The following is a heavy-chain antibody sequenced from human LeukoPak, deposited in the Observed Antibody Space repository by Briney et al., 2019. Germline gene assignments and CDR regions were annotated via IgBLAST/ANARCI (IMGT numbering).Heavy chain of an antibody. J-gene: IGHJ3*02. CDR3: AREGGEYYYDSSGYLCAFDI. CDR1: GGSISSCY. V-gene: IGHV4-59*01. CDR2: IYYSGST. Sequence: SETLSLTCTVSGGSISSCYWSWIRQPPGKGLEWIGYIYYSGSTNYNPSLKSRVTISVDTSKNQFSLKLSSVTAADTAVCYCAREGGEYYYDSSGYLCAFDIWGQGAMVTVSS. D-gene: IGHD3-22*01.